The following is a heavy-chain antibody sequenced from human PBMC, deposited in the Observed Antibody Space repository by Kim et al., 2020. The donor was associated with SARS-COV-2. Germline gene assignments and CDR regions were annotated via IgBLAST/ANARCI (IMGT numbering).Heavy chain of an antibody. J-gene: IGHJ4*02. CDR3: ARPLGVY. D-gene: IGHD3-16*01. V-gene: IGHV3-7*01. Sequence: GGSLILSCAASGFTFSSYCMSWVRQAPGKGLEWVATIKQDGSEKYYVDSVRGRFTISRDNAKNSLYLQMNSLRAEDTAVYYCARPLGVYWGQGTLVTVSS. CDR2: IKQDGSEK. CDR1: GFTFSSYC.